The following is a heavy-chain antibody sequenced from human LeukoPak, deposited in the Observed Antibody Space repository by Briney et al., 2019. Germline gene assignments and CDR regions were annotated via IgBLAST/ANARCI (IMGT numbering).Heavy chain of an antibody. Sequence: AASVKVSCKASGYTFTVYYMHWVRQAPGQGLEWMGWMNPNSGNTGYAQKFQGRVTMTRNTSISTAYMELSSLRSEDTAVYYCVRTPGRAGYNILDYWGQGTLVIVSS. D-gene: IGHD5-24*01. J-gene: IGHJ4*02. CDR1: GYTFTVYY. V-gene: IGHV1-8*02. CDR2: MNPNSGNT. CDR3: VRTPGRAGYNILDY.